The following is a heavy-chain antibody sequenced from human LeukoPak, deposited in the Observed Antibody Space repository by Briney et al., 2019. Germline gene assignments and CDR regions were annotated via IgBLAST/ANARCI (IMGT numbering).Heavy chain of an antibody. CDR3: ARLADCSSSSCRSFDY. V-gene: IGHV1-2*02. CDR2: INPNSGFT. D-gene: IGHD2-2*01. CDR1: GGSFSIYA. J-gene: IGHJ4*02. Sequence: ASVKLSRTSSGGSFSIYAFGLVRQPPGQGLEWMGWINPNSGFTNYAQKFQGRVTMTRDTSISTAYMELSRLRSDDTAVYYCARLADCSSSSCRSFDYWGQGTLVTVSS.